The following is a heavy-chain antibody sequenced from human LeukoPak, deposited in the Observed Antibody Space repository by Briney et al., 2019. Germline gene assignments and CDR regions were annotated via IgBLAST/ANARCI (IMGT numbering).Heavy chain of an antibody. V-gene: IGHV4-34*01. CDR1: GGSFSGYY. CDR2: INHSGST. CDR3: ARGPRGGDGDHGLGEYFQH. Sequence: PSETLSLTCAVYGGSFSGYYWSRIRQPPGKGLEWIGEINHSGSTNYNPSLKSRVSISVDTSKNQFSLKLSSVTAADTAVYYCARGPRGGDGDHGLGEYFQHWGQGTLVTVSS. D-gene: IGHD4-17*01. J-gene: IGHJ1*01.